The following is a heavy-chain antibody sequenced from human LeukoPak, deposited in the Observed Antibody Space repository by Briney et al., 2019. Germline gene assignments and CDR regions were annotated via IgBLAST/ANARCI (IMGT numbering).Heavy chain of an antibody. CDR3: ATLGYSYGYDDY. CDR2: INHSGST. D-gene: IGHD5-18*01. Sequence: SETLSLTCAVYGGSFSGYYWSWIRQPPGKGLEWIGEINHSGSTNYNPSLKSRVTISVGTSKNQFSLKLSSVTAADTAVYYCATLGYSYGYDDYWGQGTLVTVSS. J-gene: IGHJ4*02. CDR1: GGSFSGYY. V-gene: IGHV4-34*01.